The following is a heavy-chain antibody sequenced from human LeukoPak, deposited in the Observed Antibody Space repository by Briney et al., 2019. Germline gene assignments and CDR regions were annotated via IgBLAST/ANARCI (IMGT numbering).Heavy chain of an antibody. CDR1: GNFISSGFY. J-gene: IGHJ3*02. Sequence: PSETLSPTCTVSGNFISSGFYWVWLRPTPGKGLQWIGSLYSTGTTYYNPSLAGRVTVSTDSSKNQLSLKLRSVTAADTAVYYCAGQWAVANTRRFAIWGQGSRVTVSS. D-gene: IGHD2-2*01. V-gene: IGHV4-38-2*02. CDR3: AGQWAVANTRRFAI. CDR2: LYSTGTT.